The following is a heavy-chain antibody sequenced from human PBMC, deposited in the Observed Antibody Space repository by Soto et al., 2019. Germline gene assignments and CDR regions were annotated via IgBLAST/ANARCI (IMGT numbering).Heavy chain of an antibody. CDR1: GGSISSYY. D-gene: IGHD5-18*01. CDR2: IYYSGST. J-gene: IGHJ4*02. CDR3: ASGLDSYGYKYYFDY. V-gene: IGHV4-59*01. Sequence: SETLSLTCTVSGGSISSYYWSWIRQPPGKGLEWIGYIYYSGSTNYNPSLKSRVTISVDTSKNQFSLKLSSVTAADTAVYYCASGLDSYGYKYYFDYWRQGILVTVS.